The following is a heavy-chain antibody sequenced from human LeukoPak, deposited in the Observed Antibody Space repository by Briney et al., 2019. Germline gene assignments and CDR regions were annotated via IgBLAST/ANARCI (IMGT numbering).Heavy chain of an antibody. D-gene: IGHD6-19*01. Sequence: SETLSLTCAVYGGSFSGYYWSWIRQPPGKGLEWIGEINHSGSTNYNPSLKSRVTISVDTSKNQFSLKLSSVTAADTAVYYCATWGPYSSGWYEDYWGQGTLVTVSS. CDR3: ATWGPYSSGWYEDY. CDR2: INHSGST. CDR1: GGSFSGYY. V-gene: IGHV4-34*01. J-gene: IGHJ4*02.